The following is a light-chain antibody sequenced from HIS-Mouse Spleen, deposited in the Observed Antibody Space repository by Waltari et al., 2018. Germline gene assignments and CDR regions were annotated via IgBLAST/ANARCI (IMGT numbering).Light chain of an antibody. CDR3: YSTDSSGNHRV. CDR1: ALPKKY. V-gene: IGLV3-10*01. Sequence: SYELTQPPSVSVSPGQTARITCSGDALPKKYAYWYQQNSGQAPVLVIYEDSKRPSGIPEEFSGSSSGTIATLTISGAQVEDEADYYCYSTDSSGNHRVFGGGTKLTVL. CDR2: EDS. J-gene: IGLJ2*01.